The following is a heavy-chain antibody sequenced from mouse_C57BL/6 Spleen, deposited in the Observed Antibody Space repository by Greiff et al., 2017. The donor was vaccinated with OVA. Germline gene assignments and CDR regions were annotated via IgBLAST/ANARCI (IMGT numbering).Heavy chain of an antibody. V-gene: IGHV5-16*01. Sequence: EVKLMESEGGLVQPGSSMKLSCTASGFTFSDYYMAWVRQVPEKGLEWVANINYDGSSTYYLDSLKSRFIISRDNAKNILYLQMSSLKAEDTATDYWARVGGGYYRDWGQGTTLTVSS. J-gene: IGHJ2*01. CDR1: GFTFSDYY. CDR3: ARVGGGYYRD. D-gene: IGHD2-3*01. CDR2: INYDGSST.